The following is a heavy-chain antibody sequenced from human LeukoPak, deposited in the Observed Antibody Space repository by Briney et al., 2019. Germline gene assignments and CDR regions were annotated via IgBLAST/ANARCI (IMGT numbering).Heavy chain of an antibody. D-gene: IGHD5-12*01. CDR2: INPNSGGT. J-gene: IGHJ4*02. CDR1: GYTFTGYY. Sequence: ASVKVSCKASGYTFTGYYMHWVRQAPGQGLEWMGWINPNSGGTNYAQKFQGRVTMTRDTSISTAYMELSRLRSDDTAVYYCERTIRPGGPTVGFWGQGTLVTVSS. CDR3: ERTIRPGGPTVGF. V-gene: IGHV1-2*02.